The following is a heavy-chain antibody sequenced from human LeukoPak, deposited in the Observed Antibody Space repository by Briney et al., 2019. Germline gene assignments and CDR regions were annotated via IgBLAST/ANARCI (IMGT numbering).Heavy chain of an antibody. J-gene: IGHJ4*02. CDR2: ISTSGATT. CDR1: GFTFSNYA. Sequence: GGSRRLSCAASGFTFSNYALTWVRQALGKGLEWVSTISTSGATTYYADSVKGRFTISRDNSKNTLYLQMNSLRADDTAVYYCAKDSSSISDYWGQGTLVTVSS. V-gene: IGHV3-23*01. D-gene: IGHD3-9*01. CDR3: AKDSSSISDY.